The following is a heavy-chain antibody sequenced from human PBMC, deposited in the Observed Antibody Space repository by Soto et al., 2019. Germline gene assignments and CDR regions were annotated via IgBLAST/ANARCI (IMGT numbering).Heavy chain of an antibody. CDR1: GFTFSSYA. CDR2: ISYDGSNK. CDR3: ARDSTGTTWYYYYYGMDV. V-gene: IGHV3-30-3*01. Sequence: PGGSLSLSCAASGFTFSSYAMHWVRQAPGKGLEWVAVISYDGSNKYYADSVKGRFTISRDNSKNTLYLQMNSLRAEDTAVYYCARDSTGTTWYYYYYGMDVWGQGTTVTVSS. D-gene: IGHD1-1*01. J-gene: IGHJ6*02.